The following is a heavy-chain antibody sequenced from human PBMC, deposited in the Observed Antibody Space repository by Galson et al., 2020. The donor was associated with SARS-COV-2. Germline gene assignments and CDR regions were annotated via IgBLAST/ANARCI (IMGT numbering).Heavy chain of an antibody. Sequence: SETLSLTCTVSSGSMTYYYWSWIRQPPGKGLEWIGSIYYSGSTHYNPSLTSRLTISVDTSKNQFSLRLRAVTAADTAVYYCARHWGSSNLDAPAYWGQGTLVSVSS. CDR1: SGSMTYYY. D-gene: IGHD6-13*01. CDR2: IYYSGST. J-gene: IGHJ4*02. V-gene: IGHV4-59*08. CDR3: ARHWGSSNLDAPAY.